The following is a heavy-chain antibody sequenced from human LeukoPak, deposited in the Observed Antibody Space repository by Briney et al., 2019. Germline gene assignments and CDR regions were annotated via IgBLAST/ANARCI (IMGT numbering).Heavy chain of an antibody. V-gene: IGHV1-18*01. CDR1: GYTFTSYG. Sequence: ASVKVSCKASGYTFTSYGISWVRQAPGQGLEWMGWTSAYNGNTNYAQKLRGRVTMTTDTSTSTAYMELRSLRSDDTAVYYCARDMEIPYDYVWGELGDWGQGTLVTVSS. D-gene: IGHD3-16*01. CDR2: TSAYNGNT. J-gene: IGHJ4*02. CDR3: ARDMEIPYDYVWGELGD.